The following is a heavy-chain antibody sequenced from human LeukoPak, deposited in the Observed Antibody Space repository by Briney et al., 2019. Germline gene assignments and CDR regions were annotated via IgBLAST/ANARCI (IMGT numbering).Heavy chain of an antibody. CDR1: GFTFSSYW. V-gene: IGHV3-7*03. CDR3: ARDKVSVIPALDY. CDR2: IKQDGSET. D-gene: IGHD2/OR15-2a*01. J-gene: IGHJ4*02. Sequence: GGSLRLSCAASGFTFSSYWMSWVRQAPGKGLEWVANIKQDGSETYYVDSVKGRFTISRDNAKNSLYLQMNSLRAEDTAVYYCARDKVSVIPALDYWGQGTLVIVSS.